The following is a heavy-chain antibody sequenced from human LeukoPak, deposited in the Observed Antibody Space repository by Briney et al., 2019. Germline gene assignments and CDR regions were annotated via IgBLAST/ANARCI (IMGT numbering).Heavy chain of an antibody. J-gene: IGHJ1*01. V-gene: IGHV3-23*01. CDR1: GFTFSSYA. CDR2: ISGSGVTT. CDR3: AKRVVVGATSPYSDFQD. Sequence: GGSLRLPCVASGFTFSSYAMGWVRQAPGKGLEWVSAISGSGVTTHYAGSVKGRFSNSRDNSKNTLYLQMDSLRAEDTALYYCAKRVVVGATSPYSDFQDWGQGTLVTVSS. D-gene: IGHD1-26*01.